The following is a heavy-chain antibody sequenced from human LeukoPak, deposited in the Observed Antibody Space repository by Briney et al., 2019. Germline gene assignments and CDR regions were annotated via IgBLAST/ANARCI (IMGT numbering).Heavy chain of an antibody. Sequence: NPSETLSLTCAVSGASITNNWWSWVRQSSGKGLEWIGEIHQDGEPHYNTSLTSRVTLSLDSAQNQFSLKLSSVTAADTAVYYCARGAGSRRIPPAFDIWGQGTMVTVSS. CDR2: IHQDGEP. D-gene: IGHD2-2*01. J-gene: IGHJ3*02. V-gene: IGHV4-4*02. CDR3: ARGAGSRRIPPAFDI. CDR1: GASITNNW.